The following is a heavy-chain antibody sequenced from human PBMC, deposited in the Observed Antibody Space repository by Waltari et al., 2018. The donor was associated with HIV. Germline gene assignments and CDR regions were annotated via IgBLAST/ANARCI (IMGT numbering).Heavy chain of an antibody. CDR2: IYPGDSDT. J-gene: IGHJ4*02. D-gene: IGHD2-2*01. CDR1: GYSFSYYW. Sequence: EVQLVQSGAEVKKAGESLKISCKGSGYSFSYYWIGWVRQLPGKGLEWMGIIYPGDSDTKYSPSFQGQVTISVDKSISTAYLQWSSLKASDTAMYYCARMYQMTRPVDYWGQGTLVTVSS. CDR3: ARMYQMTRPVDY. V-gene: IGHV5-51*01.